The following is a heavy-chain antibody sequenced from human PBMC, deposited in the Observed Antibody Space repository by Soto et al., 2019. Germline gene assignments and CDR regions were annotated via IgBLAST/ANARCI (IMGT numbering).Heavy chain of an antibody. J-gene: IGHJ4*02. Sequence: QVHLVQSGAEVKKPGASVKVSCKGSGYAFTTYGITWVRQAPGQGLEWMGWISAHNGNTNYAQKLXGXVXXTRDTSTSTAYMELRSLRSDDTAVYYCARGRDGDYWGQGALVTVSS. D-gene: IGHD6-6*01. CDR2: ISAHNGNT. CDR1: GYAFTTYG. V-gene: IGHV1-18*01. CDR3: ARGRDGDY.